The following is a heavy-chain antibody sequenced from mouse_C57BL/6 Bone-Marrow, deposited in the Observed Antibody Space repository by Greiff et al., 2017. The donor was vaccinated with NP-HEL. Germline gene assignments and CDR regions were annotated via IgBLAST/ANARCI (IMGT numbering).Heavy chain of an antibody. CDR2: ISSGGSYT. D-gene: IGHD2-3*01. Sequence: EVQLQESGGDLVKPGGSLKLSCAASGFTFSSYGMSWVRQTPDKRLEWVATISSGGSYTYYPDSVKGRFTISRDNAKNTLYLQMSSLKSEDTAMYYCASPIFYDGYYDDYFDYWGQGTTLTVSS. CDR1: GFTFSSYG. CDR3: ASPIFYDGYYDDYFDY. V-gene: IGHV5-6*01. J-gene: IGHJ2*01.